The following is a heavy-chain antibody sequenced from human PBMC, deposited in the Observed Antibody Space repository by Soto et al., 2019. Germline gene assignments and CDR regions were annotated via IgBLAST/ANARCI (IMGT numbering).Heavy chain of an antibody. Sequence: EVKLVESGGDLVQPGGSLRLSCAASGFTFSTYSMNWVRQAPGMGLEWVSYISSRSYTIYYVDSVRGRVTISRDNAKISLYLPMNSLRDEEPAVYYSTRGGTSSDTGVDVWCQGTTVSVPS. D-gene: IGHD2-2*01. CDR2: ISSRSYTI. V-gene: IGHV3-48*02. J-gene: IGHJ6*01. CDR3: TRGGTSSDTGVDV. CDR1: GFTFSTYS.